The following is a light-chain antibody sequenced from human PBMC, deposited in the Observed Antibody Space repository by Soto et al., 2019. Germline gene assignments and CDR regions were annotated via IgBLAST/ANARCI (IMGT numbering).Light chain of an antibody. CDR2: AAS. Sequence: DIQMTQSPSTVSASVGARVTITCRASQTIISWLAWYQQQPGRAPKLLIYAASILQSGVTSRFSGSGSGTEFTLTINSLQPEDCATYYCQQAYGFPVTFGQGTLLEIK. J-gene: IGKJ5*01. CDR1: QTIISW. V-gene: IGKV1-12*01. CDR3: QQAYGFPVT.